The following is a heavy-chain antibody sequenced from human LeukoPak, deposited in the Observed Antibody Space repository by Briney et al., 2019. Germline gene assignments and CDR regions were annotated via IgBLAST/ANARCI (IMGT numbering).Heavy chain of an antibody. CDR1: GGSISYYY. V-gene: IGHV4-39*01. CDR2: IYYSGST. D-gene: IGHD3-16*01. Sequence: SETLSLTCTVSGGSISYYYWGWIRQPPGKGLEWIGSIYYSGSTYYNPSLKSRVTISADTSKNQFSLKLSSVTAADAAVYYCARRDYVWGSYGYFDYWGQGTLVTVSS. CDR3: ARRDYVWGSYGYFDY. J-gene: IGHJ4*02.